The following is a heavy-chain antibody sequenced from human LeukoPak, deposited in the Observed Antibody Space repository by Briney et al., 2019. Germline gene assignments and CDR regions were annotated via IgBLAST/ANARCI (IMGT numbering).Heavy chain of an antibody. CDR2: ISAYNGNT. CDR3: ARDRQLVRYGALNFQTRDPYYYYYGMDV. Sequence: EASVKVSCKASGYTFTSYGISWVRQAPGQGLEWMGWISAYNGNTNYAQKLQGRVTMTTDISTSTAYMELRSLRSDDTAVYYCARDRQLVRYGALNFQTRDPYYYYYGMDVWGQGTTVTVSS. V-gene: IGHV1-18*01. J-gene: IGHJ6*02. D-gene: IGHD6-6*01. CDR1: GYTFTSYG.